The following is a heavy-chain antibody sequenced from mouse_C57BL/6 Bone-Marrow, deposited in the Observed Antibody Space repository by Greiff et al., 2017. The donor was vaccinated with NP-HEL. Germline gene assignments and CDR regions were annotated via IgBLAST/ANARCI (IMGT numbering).Heavy chain of an antibody. D-gene: IGHD2-4*01. V-gene: IGHV5-9*01. Sequence: EVQLQQSGGGLVKPGGSLKLSCAASGFTFSSYTMSWVRQTPEKRLEWVATISGGGGNTYYPDSVKGRFTISRDNAKNTLYLQMSSLRSEDTALYYCARFLINSLYYFDYWGQGTTLTVSS. J-gene: IGHJ2*01. CDR3: ARFLINSLYYFDY. CDR2: ISGGGGNT. CDR1: GFTFSSYT.